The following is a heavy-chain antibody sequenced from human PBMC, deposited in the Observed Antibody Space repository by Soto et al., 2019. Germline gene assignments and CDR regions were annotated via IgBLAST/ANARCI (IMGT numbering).Heavy chain of an antibody. CDR2: IWYDGSNK. D-gene: IGHD3-10*01. J-gene: IGHJ6*02. CDR1: GFTFSSYG. V-gene: IGHV3-33*01. Sequence: GGSLRLSCAASGFTFSSYGMHWVRQAPGKGLEWVAVIWYDGSNKYYADSVKGRFTISRDNSKNTLYLQMNSLRAEDTAVYYCARNLWFGEPDYYYYGMDVWGQGTTVTVSS. CDR3: ARNLWFGEPDYYYYGMDV.